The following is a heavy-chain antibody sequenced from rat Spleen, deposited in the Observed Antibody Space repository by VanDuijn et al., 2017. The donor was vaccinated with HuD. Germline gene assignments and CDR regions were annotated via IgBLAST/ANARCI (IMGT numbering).Heavy chain of an antibody. Sequence: EVQLVETGGGLVQPGRSLRLSCVASGFTFKNYWMTWIRQAPGKGLEWVASIANSGGTTYYPDSVKGRFTISRDNAENIVYLQMNSLKCEDTATYYCAVAGYGYWGQGVMVTVSS. CDR3: AVAGYGY. CDR2: IANSGGTT. D-gene: IGHD1-7*01. CDR1: GFTFKNYW. V-gene: IGHV5-31*01. J-gene: IGHJ2*01.